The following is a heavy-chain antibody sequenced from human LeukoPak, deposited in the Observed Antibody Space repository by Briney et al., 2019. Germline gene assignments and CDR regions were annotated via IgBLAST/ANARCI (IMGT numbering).Heavy chain of an antibody. CDR2: IDGEGSST. Sequence: PGGSLRLSCAASGSTFSGYWVHWVRQAPGKGLVWVSRIDGEGSSTSYADSVKGRFTISRDNAKNTLFLQMNSLRAEDTAVYFYAREFLPTGIHTDSFDIWGQGTLVTVSS. J-gene: IGHJ3*02. CDR3: AREFLPTGIHTDSFDI. CDR1: GSTFSGYW. D-gene: IGHD1-1*01. V-gene: IGHV3-74*01.